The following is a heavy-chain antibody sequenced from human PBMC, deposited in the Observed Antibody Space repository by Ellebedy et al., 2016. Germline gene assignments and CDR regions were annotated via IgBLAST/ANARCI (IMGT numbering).Heavy chain of an antibody. Sequence: GSLRLSCSVSRGSITSDYWSWIRQPPGKGLEWIAYIDFSGNTKYNPSLKSRVTISLDTSKNQFSLRLTSMTPADTAVYYCARDDSEFDPWGQGTLVTVSS. V-gene: IGHV4-59*01. CDR3: ARDDSEFDP. D-gene: IGHD3-10*01. CDR2: IDFSGNT. J-gene: IGHJ5*02. CDR1: RGSITSDY.